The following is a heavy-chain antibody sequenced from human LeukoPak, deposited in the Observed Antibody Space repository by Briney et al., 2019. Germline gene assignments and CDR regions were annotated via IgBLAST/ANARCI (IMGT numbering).Heavy chain of an antibody. D-gene: IGHD4-11*01. J-gene: IGHJ6*03. CDR1: GFTFSSYG. CDR2: ITSSSSHI. CDR3: ARVMMGATVTTFHYYCMDV. V-gene: IGHV3-21*01. Sequence: GGSLRLSCAAPGFTFSSYGMNWVRQAPGKGLERVASITSSSSHIYYADSVKGRFTISRDNAKNALYLQMNSLRAEDTAIYYCARVMMGATVTTFHYYCMDVWGVGTTVTVSS.